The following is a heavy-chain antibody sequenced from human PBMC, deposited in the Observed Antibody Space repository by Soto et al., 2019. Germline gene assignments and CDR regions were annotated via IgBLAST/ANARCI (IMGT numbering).Heavy chain of an antibody. Sequence: PGESLKISCEASGYSFIRYWIGWVRQKPGRGLEWMGIIYPGDSDTRYSPSFQGQVTISADKSISTAYLQWNSLKASDTAMYYCARPRDSGDYWGSWGQGTLVTVSS. CDR1: GYSFIRYW. J-gene: IGHJ5*02. D-gene: IGHD3-22*01. V-gene: IGHV5-51*01. CDR3: ARPRDSGDYWGS. CDR2: IYPGDSDT.